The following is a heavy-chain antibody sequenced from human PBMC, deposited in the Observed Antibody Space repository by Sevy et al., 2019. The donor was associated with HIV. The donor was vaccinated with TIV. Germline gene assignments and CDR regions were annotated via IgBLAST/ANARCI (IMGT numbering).Heavy chain of an antibody. J-gene: IGHJ6*03. CDR1: GFTFSNYA. D-gene: IGHD3-10*01. CDR3: ARFRSYHYYMDV. CDR2: ISGSGGGT. V-gene: IGHV3-23*01. Sequence: GGSLRLSCVASGFTFSNYAMNWVRQAPGKGLEWVSSISGSGGGTYYTDPVKGRFTISRDNSKNTLYLQMNSLRAEDTAVYYCARFRSYHYYMDVWGKGTTVTVSS.